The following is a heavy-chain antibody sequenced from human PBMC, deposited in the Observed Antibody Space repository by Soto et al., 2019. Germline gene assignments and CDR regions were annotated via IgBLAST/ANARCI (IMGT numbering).Heavy chain of an antibody. CDR2: IKEDGSEK. CDR3: ARDGLPFALDI. V-gene: IGHV3-7*03. Sequence: PGGSLRLCCAASGFTFSRHWMSWVRQAPGKGLEWVAKIKEDGSEKNYVDSVKGRFTISRDNAKNSLYLQMNSLRAEDTAVYYCARDGLPFALDIWGQGTMVTVSS. J-gene: IGHJ3*02. CDR1: GFTFSRHW. D-gene: IGHD3-16*01.